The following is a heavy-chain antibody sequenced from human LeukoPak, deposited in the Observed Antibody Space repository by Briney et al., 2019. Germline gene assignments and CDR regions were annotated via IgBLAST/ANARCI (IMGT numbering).Heavy chain of an antibody. CDR3: ARGAIVVVPAAIVGNFDY. CDR1: GFTFSNYG. CDR2: IRNDGSNK. Sequence: GGSLRLSCAASGFTFSNYGMHWVRQAPGKGLEWVAFIRNDGSNKYYADSVKGRFTISRDNSKNTLYLQMNSLRAEDTAVYYCARGAIVVVPAAIVGNFDYWGQGTLVTVSS. D-gene: IGHD2-2*01. V-gene: IGHV3-30*02. J-gene: IGHJ4*02.